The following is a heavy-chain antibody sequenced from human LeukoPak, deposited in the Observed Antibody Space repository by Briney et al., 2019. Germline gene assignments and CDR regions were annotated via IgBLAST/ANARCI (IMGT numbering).Heavy chain of an antibody. CDR3: ARDDCSGGSCYLDY. CDR1: GFTVSSNY. CDR2: IYSGGST. D-gene: IGHD2-15*01. Sequence: PGGSLRLSCAASGFTVSSNYMSWVRQAPGKGLEWVSVIYSGGSTYYADSVKGRFTISRDNSKNTLYLQMNSLRAEDTAVYYCARDDCSGGSCYLDYWGRGTLVTVSS. V-gene: IGHV3-53*01. J-gene: IGHJ4*02.